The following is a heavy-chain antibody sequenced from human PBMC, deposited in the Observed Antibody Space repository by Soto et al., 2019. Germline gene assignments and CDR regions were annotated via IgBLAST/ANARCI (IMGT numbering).Heavy chain of an antibody. CDR2: IRRKAYGGTT. Sequence: GGSLRLSCSASGFNFGVHAMSWVRQAPGKGLEWVGFIRRKAYGGTTDYAASVKGRFTISRDDSKSIAYLYMNSLKVEDTAVYYCTRSLAIDFDSWGQGTLVTVSS. CDR1: GFNFGVHA. J-gene: IGHJ4*02. V-gene: IGHV3-49*04. CDR3: TRSLAIDFDS.